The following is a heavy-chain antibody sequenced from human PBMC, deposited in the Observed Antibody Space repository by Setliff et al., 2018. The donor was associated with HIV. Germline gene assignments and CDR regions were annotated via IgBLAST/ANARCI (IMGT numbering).Heavy chain of an antibody. CDR1: GGTFSSHG. D-gene: IGHD1-7*01. CDR3: ATFYKLTGTTSFDF. Sequence: GASVKVSCKASGGTFSSHGITWVRQPPGQGLEWMGGFDPENGETIYSEKFQDRVTMTRDKSADTTYMEVSRLRSEDTATYYCATFYKLTGTTSFDFWGQGTLVTVSS. CDR2: FDPENGET. V-gene: IGHV1-24*01. J-gene: IGHJ4*02.